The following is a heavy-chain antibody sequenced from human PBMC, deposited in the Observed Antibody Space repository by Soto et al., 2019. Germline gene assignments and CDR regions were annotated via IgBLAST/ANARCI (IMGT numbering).Heavy chain of an antibody. V-gene: IGHV1-18*01. CDR3: ARDQTYCTNGVCWSGRPDY. J-gene: IGHJ4*02. CDR1: GYTFTSYG. D-gene: IGHD2-8*01. CDR2: ISAYNGNT. Sequence: ASVKVSCKASGYTFTSYGISWVRQAPGQGLEWMGWISAYNGNTNYAQKLQGRVTMTTDTSTSTAYMELRSLRSDDTAVYYCARDQTYCTNGVCWSGRPDYWGQGTLVTVSS.